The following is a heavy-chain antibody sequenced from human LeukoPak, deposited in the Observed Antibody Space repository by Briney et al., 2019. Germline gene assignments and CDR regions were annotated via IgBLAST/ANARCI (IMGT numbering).Heavy chain of an antibody. CDR2: IGTAGDT. J-gene: IGHJ3*02. D-gene: IGHD4-17*01. V-gene: IGHV3-13*01. Sequence: GGSLRLSCAASGFTFSSSDMHWVRQPTGKGLEWVSAIGTAGDTYYPGSVRGRFTISRENAKNSVYLQMNSLRAGDTAVYYCARLRSAAFDIWGQGTMVTVSS. CDR3: ARLRSAAFDI. CDR1: GFTFSSSD.